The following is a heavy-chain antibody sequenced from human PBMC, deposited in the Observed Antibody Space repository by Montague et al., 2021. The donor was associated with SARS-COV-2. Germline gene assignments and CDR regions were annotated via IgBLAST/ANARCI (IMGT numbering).Heavy chain of an antibody. J-gene: IGHJ4*02. Sequence: SETLSLTCTVSGDSISIYYWSWIRQPPGKGLEWIGYVYYSGCTNYNPSLKSRVTISVDTLKNQFSLKLMSVTAADTAVYYCARGERGAWYNHYFDYWGQGALVTVSS. CDR2: VYYSGCT. CDR1: GDSISIYY. D-gene: IGHD6-19*01. V-gene: IGHV4-59*13. CDR3: ARGERGAWYNHYFDY.